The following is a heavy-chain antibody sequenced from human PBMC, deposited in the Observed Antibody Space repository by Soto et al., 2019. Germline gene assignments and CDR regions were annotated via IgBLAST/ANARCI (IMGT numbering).Heavy chain of an antibody. J-gene: IGHJ4*02. V-gene: IGHV3-30-3*02. D-gene: IGHD2-21*02. CDR2: ISYDGGNK. CDR1: GFIFSSYA. Sequence: QVPLTESGGGVVQPGRSLRLSCAASGFIFSSYAMHWVRQAPGKGLEWVAVISYDGGNKYYADSVKGRFTISRDNSKSTLYLQMNSLRAEDTAVYYCAKELQRSFDYWGQGTLVTVSS. CDR3: AKELQRSFDY.